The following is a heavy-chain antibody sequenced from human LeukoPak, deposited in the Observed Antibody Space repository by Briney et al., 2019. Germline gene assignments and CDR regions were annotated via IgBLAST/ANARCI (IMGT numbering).Heavy chain of an antibody. V-gene: IGHV3-23*01. Sequence: GGSLRLSCAASGFTFDNYAMSWVRQAPGKGLEWVSTINGGGGSTYYADSVKGRFTISRDNSKNTLYLQMNSLRVEDTALYYCARGDYGGDYFDYWGQGTLVTVSS. CDR3: ARGDYGGDYFDY. CDR2: INGGGGST. J-gene: IGHJ4*02. CDR1: GFTFDNYA. D-gene: IGHD4-23*01.